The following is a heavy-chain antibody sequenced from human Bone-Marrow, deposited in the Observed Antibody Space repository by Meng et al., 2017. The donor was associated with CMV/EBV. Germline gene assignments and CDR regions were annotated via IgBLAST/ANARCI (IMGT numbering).Heavy chain of an antibody. CDR1: GFTFSRYG. V-gene: IGHV3-30*02. CDR2: VRNDGSKK. Sequence: GESLKISCVESGFTFSRYGMHWVRQAPGKGLEWVAFVRNDGSKKYYADSVKGRFTISRDNSKNTLYLQMNSLRTEDTAVYYCARQSAVAGTSNFDYWGQGTLVTVS. J-gene: IGHJ4*02. CDR3: ARQSAVAGTSNFDY. D-gene: IGHD6-19*01.